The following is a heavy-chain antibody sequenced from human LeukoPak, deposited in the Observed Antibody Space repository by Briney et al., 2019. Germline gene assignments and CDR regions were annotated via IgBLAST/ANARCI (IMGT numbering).Heavy chain of an antibody. CDR1: GGSISSGGYY. V-gene: IGHV4-31*03. J-gene: IGHJ5*02. Sequence: PSETLSLTCTVSGGSISSGGYYWSWIRQHPGKGLEWIGYIYYSGSTYYNPSLKSRVTISVDTSKSQFSLKLSSVTAADTAVYYCARAEVAATPFDPWGQGTLVTVSS. CDR3: ARAEVAATPFDP. D-gene: IGHD2-15*01. CDR2: IYYSGST.